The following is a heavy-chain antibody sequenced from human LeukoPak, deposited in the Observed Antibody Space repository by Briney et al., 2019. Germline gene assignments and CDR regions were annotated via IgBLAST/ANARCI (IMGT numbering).Heavy chain of an antibody. Sequence: ASVKVSCKTSGYTFTSHYMHWVRQAPGQGPEWMGIIRPSEGSTTSAPKFQGRVTMTRDTSTTTVYMELSSLRSDDTAVFYCARRHKHYYQIDYWGQGTLVTVSS. D-gene: IGHD1-26*01. V-gene: IGHV1-46*01. J-gene: IGHJ4*02. CDR3: ARRHKHYYQIDY. CDR2: IRPSEGST. CDR1: GYTFTSHY.